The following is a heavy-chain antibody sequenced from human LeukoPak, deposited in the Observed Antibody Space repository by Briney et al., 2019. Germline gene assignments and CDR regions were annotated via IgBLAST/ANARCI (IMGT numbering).Heavy chain of an antibody. D-gene: IGHD4-11*01. CDR3: VRSKSGTYSWFDP. J-gene: IGHJ5*02. CDR1: GGSISSYY. Sequence: PSETLSLTCTVSGGSISSYYWNWIRQPPGKGLEWIGYIYYSGGTNHNPSLKSRLTISVDTSNNQFSLKVSSVTAADTAVYYCVRSKSGTYSWFDPWGQGTLVTVSS. V-gene: IGHV4-59*01. CDR2: IYYSGGT.